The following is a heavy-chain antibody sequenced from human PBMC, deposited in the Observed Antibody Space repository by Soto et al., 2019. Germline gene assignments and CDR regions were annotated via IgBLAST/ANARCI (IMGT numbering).Heavy chain of an antibody. Sequence: XGSLRLSCTASRCTFSNYSMHWVRQAPGKGLEWVAVISYDGSNKFYADSVKGRFTISRDNSKNTLDLQMNSLRLEETAVYYCAKDRSLFLYSGLDSWGQGILVTVSS. J-gene: IGHJ4*02. V-gene: IGHV3-30*18. CDR2: ISYDGSNK. CDR3: AKDRSLFLYSGLDS. D-gene: IGHD5-12*01. CDR1: RCTFSNYS.